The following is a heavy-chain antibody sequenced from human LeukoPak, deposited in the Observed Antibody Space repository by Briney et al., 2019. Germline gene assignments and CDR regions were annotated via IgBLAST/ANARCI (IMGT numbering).Heavy chain of an antibody. V-gene: IGHV4-38-2*02. Sequence: SETLSLTCTVSGYSISSGYYWGWIRLPPGKGLEWIGSIYHSGSTYYNPSLKSRVTISVDTSKNQFSLKLSSVTAADTAVYYCARAVVPRLLDYWGQGTLVTVSS. CDR3: ARAVVPRLLDY. D-gene: IGHD4-23*01. CDR1: GYSISSGYY. J-gene: IGHJ4*02. CDR2: IYHSGST.